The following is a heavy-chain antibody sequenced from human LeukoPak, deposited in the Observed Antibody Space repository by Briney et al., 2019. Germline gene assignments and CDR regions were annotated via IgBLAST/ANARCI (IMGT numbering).Heavy chain of an antibody. CDR2: INHSGST. D-gene: IGHD2-2*01. J-gene: IGHJ5*02. CDR3: ARGSRYCSSTSCQGNWFDP. CDR1: GGSFSGYY. Sequence: SETLSFTCAVYGGSFSGYYWSWIRQPPGKGLEWIGEINHSGSTNYNPSLKSRVTISVDTSKNQFSLKLSSVTAADTAVYYCARGSRYCSSTSCQGNWFDPWGQGTLVTVSS. V-gene: IGHV4-34*01.